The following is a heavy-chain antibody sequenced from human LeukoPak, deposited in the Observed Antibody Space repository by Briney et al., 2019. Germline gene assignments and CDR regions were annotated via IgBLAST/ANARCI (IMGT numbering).Heavy chain of an antibody. CDR3: AKGDDFWSGPGLNWFDP. Sequence: GGSLRLSCAASGFTFSSYAMSWVRQAPGKGLEWVSAISGSGGSTYYADSVKGRFTLSRDNSKNTLYLQMNSLRAEDTAVYYCAKGDDFWSGPGLNWFDPWGQGTLVTVSS. J-gene: IGHJ5*02. V-gene: IGHV3-23*01. CDR2: ISGSGGST. D-gene: IGHD3-3*01. CDR1: GFTFSSYA.